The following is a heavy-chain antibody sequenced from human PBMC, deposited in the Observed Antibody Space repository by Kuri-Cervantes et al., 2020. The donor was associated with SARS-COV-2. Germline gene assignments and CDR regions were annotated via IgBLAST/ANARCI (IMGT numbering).Heavy chain of an antibody. CDR3: ASAAAGLFDY. Sequence: GGSLRLSCAASGFTFSDHYMDWVRQAPGKGLEWVVRTRNKANSYTTEYAASVKGRFTISRDDSKNSLYLQMNSLKTEDTAVYYCASAAAGLFDYWGQGTLVTVSS. CDR1: GFTFSDHY. J-gene: IGHJ4*02. D-gene: IGHD6-25*01. CDR2: TRNKANSYTT. V-gene: IGHV3-72*01.